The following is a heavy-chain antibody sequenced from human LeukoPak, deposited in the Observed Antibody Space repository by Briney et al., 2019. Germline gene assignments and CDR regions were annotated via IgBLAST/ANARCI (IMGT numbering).Heavy chain of an antibody. V-gene: IGHV4-39*01. CDR3: ARQGYYYYYMDV. Sequence: SETLSLTCIVSYGSINSASYYWGWIRQPPGKGLEWIGSIYYSGSTYYNPSLKSRVTISVDTSKNQFSLRLSPVTAADTAVYYCARQGYYYYYMDVWGKGTTVTVSS. J-gene: IGHJ6*03. CDR2: IYYSGST. CDR1: YGSINSASYY.